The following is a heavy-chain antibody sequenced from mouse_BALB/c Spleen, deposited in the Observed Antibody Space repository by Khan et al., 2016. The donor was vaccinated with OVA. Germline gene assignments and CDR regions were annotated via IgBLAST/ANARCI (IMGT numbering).Heavy chain of an antibody. D-gene: IGHD2-14*01. CDR1: GDSITTGY. CDR2: IISTGYT. J-gene: IGHJ3*01. V-gene: IGHV3-8*02. CDR3: SRSTYRYAFDY. Sequence: EVELVESGPSLVKPSQTLSLTCSVTGDSITTGYWNWIRKFPGNKLEYMGYIISTGYTYYNPSLKSRISITRHTSKNKYYLQINSVTDKDTGTSYCSRSTYRYAFDYWGQGTLVTVSA.